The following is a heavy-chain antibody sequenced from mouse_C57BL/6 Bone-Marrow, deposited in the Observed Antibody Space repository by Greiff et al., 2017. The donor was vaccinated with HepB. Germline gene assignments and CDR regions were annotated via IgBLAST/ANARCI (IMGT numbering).Heavy chain of an antibody. Sequence: QVQLKQPGAELVKPGASVKMSCKASGYTFTSYWITWVKQRPGQGLEWIGDIYPGSGSTNYNEKFKSKATLTVDTSSSTAYMQLSSLTSEDSAVYYCARWGGYYVAWFAYWGQGTLVTVSA. V-gene: IGHV1-55*01. CDR3: ARWGGYYVAWFAY. J-gene: IGHJ3*01. CDR1: GYTFTSYW. CDR2: IYPGSGST. D-gene: IGHD2-3*01.